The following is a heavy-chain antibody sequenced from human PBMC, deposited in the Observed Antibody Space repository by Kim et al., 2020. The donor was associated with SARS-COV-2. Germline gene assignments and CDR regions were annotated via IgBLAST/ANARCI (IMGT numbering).Heavy chain of an antibody. D-gene: IGHD6-13*01. J-gene: IGHJ6*02. CDR1: GFTFSNAW. CDR3: TTTVAAAVHYYYYGMDV. V-gene: IGHV3-15*01. CDR2: IKSKTDGGTT. Sequence: GGSLRLSCAASGFTFSNAWMSWVRQAPGKGLEWVGRIKSKTDGGTTDYAAPVKGRFTISRDDSKNTLYLQMNSLKTEDTAVYYCTTTVAAAVHYYYYGMDVWGQGTTVTVSS.